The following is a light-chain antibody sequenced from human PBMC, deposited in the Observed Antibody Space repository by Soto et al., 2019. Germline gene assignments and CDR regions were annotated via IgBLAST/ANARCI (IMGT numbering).Light chain of an antibody. V-gene: IGKV3-20*01. CDR3: QQYGTSPTWT. CDR1: QSVRSSY. CDR2: GTS. Sequence: EIVLTQSPGTLSLSPGERATLSCRASQSVRSSYLAWYRHKPGQAPRLLIYGTSSRATGIPDRFSGSGSGTDFTLTISRLEPEDFAVYYCQQYGTSPTWTFGQGTKVDIK. J-gene: IGKJ1*01.